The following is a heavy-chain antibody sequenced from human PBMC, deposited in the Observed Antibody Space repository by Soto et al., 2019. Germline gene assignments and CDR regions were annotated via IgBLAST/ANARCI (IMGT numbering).Heavy chain of an antibody. J-gene: IGHJ4*02. CDR1: GFTFDDYA. V-gene: IGHV3-9*01. Sequence: EVQLVESGGGLVQPGRSLRLSCAASGFTFDDYAMHWVRQVPGKGLEWVSGISWNSGRIGYADSVKGRFIISRDNAKNSLYLQMNSLRAEDTALYYCAKGAITIFGVVSAHFDYWGQGTLVTVSS. CDR2: ISWNSGRI. CDR3: AKGAITIFGVVSAHFDY. D-gene: IGHD3-3*01.